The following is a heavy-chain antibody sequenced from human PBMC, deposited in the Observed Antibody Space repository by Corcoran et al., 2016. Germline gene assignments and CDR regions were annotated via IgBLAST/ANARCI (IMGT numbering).Heavy chain of an antibody. V-gene: IGHV1-69*01. Sequence: QVQLVQSGTEVKKPGSSVKVSCKASGGTFSSYAISWVRQAPGQGLEWIGGIIPIFGTANYAQKFQGRVTITADDFTSTAYMVLSSLRSEATAVYYCALPELLRPYSYYCMDVCGQATTVSVSS. CDR2: IIPIFGTA. J-gene: IGHJ6*02. CDR3: ALPELLRPYSYYCMDV. D-gene: IGHD1-7*01. CDR1: GGTFSSYA.